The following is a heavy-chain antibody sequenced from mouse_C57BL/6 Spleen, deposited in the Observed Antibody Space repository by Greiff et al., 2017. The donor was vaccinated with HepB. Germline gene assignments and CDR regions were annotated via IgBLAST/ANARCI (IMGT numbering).Heavy chain of an antibody. D-gene: IGHD1-1*01. V-gene: IGHV1-52*01. CDR3: ARWAYGGNAMDY. CDR1: GYTFTSYW. Sequence: QVQLQQPGAELVRPGSSVKLSCKASGYTFTSYWMHWVKQSPIQGLEWIGNIDPSDSETHYNQKFKDKATLTVDKSSSTAYMQLSSLTSEDSAVYYCARWAYGGNAMDYWGQGTSVTVSS. CDR2: IDPSDSET. J-gene: IGHJ4*01.